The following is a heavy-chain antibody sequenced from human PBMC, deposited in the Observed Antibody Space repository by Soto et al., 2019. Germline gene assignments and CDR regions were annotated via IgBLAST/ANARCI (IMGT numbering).Heavy chain of an antibody. J-gene: IGHJ6*02. CDR2: IYSGGST. D-gene: IGHD2-2*01. V-gene: IGHV3-53*01. CDR1: GFTVSSNY. Sequence: GGSLRLSCAASGFTVSSNYMSWVRQAPGKGLEWVSVIYSGGSTYYADSVKGRFTISRDNSKNTLYLQMNSLRAEDTAVYYCASFIVVVPAAMRVMDVWGQGTTVTVSS. CDR3: ASFIVVVPAAMRVMDV.